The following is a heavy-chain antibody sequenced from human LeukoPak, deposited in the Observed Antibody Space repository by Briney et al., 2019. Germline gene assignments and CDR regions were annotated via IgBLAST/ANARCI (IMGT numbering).Heavy chain of an antibody. Sequence: GGSLRLSCVASGFSISTYAMSWVRQVPGKGLEWVSVISASSGSAYYIDSVKGRFTISRDNSKNTVYLQMSSLRAEDTALYYCAKGGTWIRYALDIWGQGTLVTVSS. J-gene: IGHJ4*02. CDR2: ISASSGSA. V-gene: IGHV3-23*01. D-gene: IGHD2-8*01. CDR1: GFSISTYA. CDR3: AKGGTWIRYALDI.